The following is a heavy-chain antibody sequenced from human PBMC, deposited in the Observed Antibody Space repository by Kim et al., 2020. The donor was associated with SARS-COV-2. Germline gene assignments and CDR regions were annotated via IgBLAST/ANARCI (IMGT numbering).Heavy chain of an antibody. D-gene: IGHD3-22*01. V-gene: IGHV4-39*07. J-gene: IGHJ1*01. Sequence: SETLSLTCTVSGGSISSSSQYWGWIRQPPGKGLEWIGSLFYRGSPFYNPTLKSRVTMALDTSKNQFSLNLTSVTAAYTAVYYCARDRKHYYDSIGYSDWG. CDR3: ARDRKHYYDSIGYSD. CDR1: GGSISSSSQY. CDR2: LFYRGSP.